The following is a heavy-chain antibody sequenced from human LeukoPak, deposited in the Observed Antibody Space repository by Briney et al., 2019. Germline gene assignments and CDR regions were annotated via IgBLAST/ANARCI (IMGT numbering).Heavy chain of an antibody. D-gene: IGHD7-27*01. CDR3: ARLIGPRNRGGWFDP. J-gene: IGHJ5*02. CDR2: IYPGDSDT. Sequence: GESLKISCKGSGYSFTSYWIGWVRQMPGKGLEWMGIIYPGDSDTRYSPSFQGQVTISADKPISTAYLQWSSLKASDTAMYYCARLIGPRNRGGWFDPWGQGTLVTVSS. V-gene: IGHV5-51*01. CDR1: GYSFTSYW.